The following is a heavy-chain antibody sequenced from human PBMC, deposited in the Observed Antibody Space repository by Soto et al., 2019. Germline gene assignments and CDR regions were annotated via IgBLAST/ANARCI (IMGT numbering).Heavy chain of an antibody. J-gene: IGHJ6*02. Sequence: GGSLRLSCAASGFTFSSYAMHWVRQAPGTGLEWVAVISYDGSNKYYADSVKGRFTISRDNSKNTLYLQMNSLRAEDTAVYYFARDLGQYSSCLYYYYNGVGVWGQGTTVTVSS. CDR3: ARDLGQYSSCLYYYYNGVGV. V-gene: IGHV3-30-3*01. CDR2: ISYDGSNK. CDR1: GFTFSSYA. D-gene: IGHD6-19*01.